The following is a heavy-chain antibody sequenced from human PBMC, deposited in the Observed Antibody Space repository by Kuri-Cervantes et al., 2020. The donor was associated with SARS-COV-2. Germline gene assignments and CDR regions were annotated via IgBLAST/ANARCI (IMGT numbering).Heavy chain of an antibody. CDR2: VHSSGST. Sequence: SETLSLTCSVSRGSINAHGSITSSFWTWIRQPSGRVLEWSGDVHSSGSTNYSPSLERGVTISTSTSKNQFSLRLNSVTAADTAVYFCARSQVGRHLDCSSYLSYRYYMGVWGKGTTVTVSS. CDR3: ARSQVGRHLDCSSYLSYRYYMGV. CDR1: RGSINAHGSITSSF. D-gene: IGHD2-21*02. J-gene: IGHJ6*03. V-gene: IGHV4-61*08.